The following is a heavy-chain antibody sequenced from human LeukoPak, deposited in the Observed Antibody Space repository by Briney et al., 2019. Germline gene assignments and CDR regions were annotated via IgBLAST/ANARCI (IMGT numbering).Heavy chain of an antibody. J-gene: IGHJ3*02. CDR3: ARVLRTPAGRPDAFDI. V-gene: IGHV4-30-4*08. CDR1: GGTISSGDFF. D-gene: IGHD2-2*01. Sequence: SETLSLTCTASGGTISSGDFFWSWIRQAPGKGLEWIGCIYYSGTTYNNPSLKSRLILSLDTAKNRFSLRLSSVTVADTAVYYCARVLRTPAGRPDAFDIWGQGTLVTVSS. CDR2: IYYSGTT.